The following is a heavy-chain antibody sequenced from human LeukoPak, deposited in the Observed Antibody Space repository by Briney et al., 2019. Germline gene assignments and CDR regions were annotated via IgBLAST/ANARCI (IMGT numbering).Heavy chain of an antibody. D-gene: IGHD3-10*01. CDR1: GGSFSGYY. CDR3: ARGQRSYYGTGTSGVFDY. J-gene: IGHJ4*02. V-gene: IGHV4-34*01. CDR2: INHSGST. Sequence: SETLSLTCAVYGGSFSGYYWSWIRQPPGKGLEWIGEINHSGSTNYNPSLKSRVTISVDTSKNQFSLKLSSVTAADTAVYYCARGQRSYYGTGTSGVFDYWGQGTLVTVSS.